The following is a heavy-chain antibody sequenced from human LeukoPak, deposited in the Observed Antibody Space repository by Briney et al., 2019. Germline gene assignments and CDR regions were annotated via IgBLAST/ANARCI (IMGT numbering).Heavy chain of an antibody. Sequence: SETLSLTCTVSGGSINIYSWSWVRQPPGEGLEWIGYVSSSGSANYNPSLESRVTFSIDTSANQLSLKLSSVTAADTAVYYCARRPGLKVHYCGQGILVTVSS. D-gene: IGHD1-14*01. CDR1: GGSINIYS. J-gene: IGHJ4*02. CDR3: ARRPGLKVHY. V-gene: IGHV4-59*01. CDR2: VSSSGSA.